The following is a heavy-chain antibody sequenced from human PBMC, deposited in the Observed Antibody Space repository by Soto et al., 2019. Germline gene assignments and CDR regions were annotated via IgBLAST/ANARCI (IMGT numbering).Heavy chain of an antibody. CDR2: ISPSGGST. J-gene: IGHJ4*02. D-gene: IGHD3-22*01. V-gene: IGHV1-46*01. Sequence: ASVKVSCKASGYTFTSYYRHWERRAPGQGLEWMGLISPSGGSTSYAQKFQGRVTMTRDKSTSTVYMQLRSLRSEDTAVYYCARFRHSSGYYYGYWGQGTPVTVSS. CDR3: ARFRHSSGYYYGY. CDR1: GYTFTSYY.